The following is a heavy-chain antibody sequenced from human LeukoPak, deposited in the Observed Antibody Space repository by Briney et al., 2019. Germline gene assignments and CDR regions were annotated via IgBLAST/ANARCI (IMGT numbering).Heavy chain of an antibody. Sequence: PGGSLGLSCVASGFTFSSYEMNWVRQAPGMGLEWVSHIRGSGSTIYYADSVKGRFTISRDNAKNSVYLQMNSLRAEDTAVYYCARGSWWLDPWGQGTLVTVSS. CDR2: IRGSGSTI. CDR3: ARGSWWLDP. CDR1: GFTFSSYE. V-gene: IGHV3-48*03. J-gene: IGHJ5*02.